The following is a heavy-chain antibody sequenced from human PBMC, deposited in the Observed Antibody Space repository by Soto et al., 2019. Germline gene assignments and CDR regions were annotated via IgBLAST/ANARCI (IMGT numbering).Heavy chain of an antibody. CDR1: GGTFSSYA. V-gene: IGHV1-69*13. J-gene: IGHJ4*02. CDR3: SDCGSSAFDS. D-gene: IGHD1-26*01. CDR2: IIPIFGTA. Sequence: ASVKVSCKASGGTFSSYAISWVRQAPGQGLEWMGGIIPIFGTANYAQKFQGRVTITADESTSTAYMELNTLKTEDTAVYYCSDCGSSAFDSWGQGTLVTVSS.